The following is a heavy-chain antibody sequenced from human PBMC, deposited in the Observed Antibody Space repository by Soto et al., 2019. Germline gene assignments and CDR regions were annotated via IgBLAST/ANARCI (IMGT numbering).Heavy chain of an antibody. D-gene: IGHD2-8*02. CDR1: GFSFDEYG. CDR3: AKSTGGGAFDI. J-gene: IGHJ3*02. Sequence: GGSLRLSCAASGFSFDEYGMHWVRQAPGKGLEWVSGISWNSGTIGYADSVEGRFSISRDNAKKSLYLQMNSLRAEDRALYYCAKSTGGGAFDIWGQGTMVTVSS. CDR2: ISWNSGTI. V-gene: IGHV3-9*01.